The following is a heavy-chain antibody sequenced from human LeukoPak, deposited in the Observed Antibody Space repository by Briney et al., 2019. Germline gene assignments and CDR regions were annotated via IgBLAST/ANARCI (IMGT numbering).Heavy chain of an antibody. Sequence: SETLSLTCAVYGGSFSGYYWSWIRRPPGKGLEWIGEINHSGSTNYNPSLKSRVTISVDTSKNQFSLKLSSVTAADTAVYYCARARYDFWSGYYIWDYWGQGTLVTVSS. V-gene: IGHV4-34*01. J-gene: IGHJ4*02. CDR1: GGSFSGYY. CDR3: ARARYDFWSGYYIWDY. D-gene: IGHD3-3*01. CDR2: INHSGST.